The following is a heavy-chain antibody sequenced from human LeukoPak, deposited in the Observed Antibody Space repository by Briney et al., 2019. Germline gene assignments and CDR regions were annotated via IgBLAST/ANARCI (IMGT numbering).Heavy chain of an antibody. CDR1: GFTFSSYS. CDR2: ISSSSSYI. D-gene: IGHD3-10*01. J-gene: IGHJ4*02. V-gene: IGHV3-21*01. Sequence: GGSLRLSCAASGFTFSSYSMSWVRQAPGKGLEWVSSISSSSSYIYYADSVKGRFTISRDKAKNSLYLQMNSLRAEDTAVYYCARGRLVRGVKGYYFDYWGQGTLVTVSS. CDR3: ARGRLVRGVKGYYFDY.